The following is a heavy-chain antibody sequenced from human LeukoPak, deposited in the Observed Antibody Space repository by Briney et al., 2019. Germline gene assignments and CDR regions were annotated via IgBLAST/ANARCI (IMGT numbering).Heavy chain of an antibody. CDR2: IIPIFGTP. D-gene: IGHD3-9*01. J-gene: IGHJ4*02. Sequence: SVKVSCKASGGTFSSYAISWVRQAPGQGLEWMGGIIPIFGTPNYAQKFQGRVTITADKSTSTAYMELSSLRSEDTAVYYCATGLRYFDWLLSTADDYWGQGTLVTVSS. CDR3: ATGLRYFDWLLSTADDY. V-gene: IGHV1-69*06. CDR1: GGTFSSYA.